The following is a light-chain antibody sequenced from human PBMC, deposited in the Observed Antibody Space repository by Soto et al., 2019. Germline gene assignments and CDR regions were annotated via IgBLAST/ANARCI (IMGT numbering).Light chain of an antibody. CDR1: ERISTW. J-gene: IGKJ4*01. Sequence: DFQMTQPPSPLSAFVGDGAIITARASERISTWLAWYQQKPGEGPKLLIYSASTLQSGVPSRFSGSGSGTEFTLTISGLQPDDFATYYCQQYDGNFGGGTRVEIK. CDR2: SAS. V-gene: IGKV1-5*01. CDR3: QQYDGN.